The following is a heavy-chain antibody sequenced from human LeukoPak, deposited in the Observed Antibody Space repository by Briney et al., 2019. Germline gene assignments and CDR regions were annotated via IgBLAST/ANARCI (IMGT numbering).Heavy chain of an antibody. CDR1: GFTFSTYW. CDR3: ARDKKAGSSDGSVFDS. CDR2: IKYDATEK. J-gene: IGHJ4*02. Sequence: RGSLRLSCTVSGFTFSTYWMSWVRQAPGKGPEWVAIIKYDATEKYYVESVKGRFTVSRDNAKDSVYLQLNSLRAEDTAVYYCARDKKAGSSDGSVFDSWGQGTLVTVSS. V-gene: IGHV3-7*01. D-gene: IGHD2-2*01.